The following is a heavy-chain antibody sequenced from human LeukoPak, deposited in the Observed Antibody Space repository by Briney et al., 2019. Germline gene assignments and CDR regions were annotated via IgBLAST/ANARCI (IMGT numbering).Heavy chain of an antibody. Sequence: SGPALVKPTQTLTLTCTFSGSSLSTSGMRVSWIRQPPGKALEWLARIDWDDDKFYSTSLKTRLTISKDTSKNQVVLTMTNMDPVDTATYYCALTTVTTNNVELDYWGQGTLVTVSS. V-gene: IGHV2-70*04. CDR1: GSSLSTSGMR. J-gene: IGHJ4*02. CDR3: ALTTVTTNNVELDY. D-gene: IGHD4-17*01. CDR2: IDWDDDK.